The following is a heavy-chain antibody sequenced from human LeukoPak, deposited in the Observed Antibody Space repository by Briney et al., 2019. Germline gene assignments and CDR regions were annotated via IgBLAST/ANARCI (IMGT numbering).Heavy chain of an antibody. CDR1: IDSVSRDSYY. V-gene: IGHV4-61*01. Sequence: PSETLSLTCTVSIDSVSRDSYYWRWIRQPPGKGLERIGSIYYSGSTNYNTSLNTRVTISVDTSKIQFSLKLSSVTAADTAVYYCARDSRGYYDSSGYFDYWGQGTLVTVSS. CDR2: IYYSGST. CDR3: ARDSRGYYDSSGYFDY. J-gene: IGHJ4*02. D-gene: IGHD3-22*01.